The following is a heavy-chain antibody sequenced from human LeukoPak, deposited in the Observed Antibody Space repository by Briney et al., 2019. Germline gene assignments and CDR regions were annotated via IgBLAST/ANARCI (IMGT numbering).Heavy chain of an antibody. CDR1: GGSISSYY. D-gene: IGHD3-10*01. CDR2: IYYSGST. CDR3: ARAVGSGSFQTYYYYMDV. V-gene: IGHV4-59*01. Sequence: SETLSLTCTVSGGSISSYYWSWIRQPPGKGLEWIGYIYYSGSTNYNPSLKSRVTISVDTSKNQSSLKVSSVTAADTAVYYCARAVGSGSFQTYYYYMDVWGKGTTVTISS. J-gene: IGHJ6*03.